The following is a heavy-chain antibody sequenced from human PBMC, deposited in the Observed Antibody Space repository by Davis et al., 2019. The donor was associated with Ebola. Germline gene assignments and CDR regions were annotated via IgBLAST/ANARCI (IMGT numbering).Heavy chain of an antibody. D-gene: IGHD6-6*01. CDR3: ARLSGLFSSSSGALYFDL. V-gene: IGHV4-38-2*02. CDR2: LFQSVST. Sequence: SETLSLTCSVSGYSIRSGYYWGWIRQPPGKGLEWLGSLFQSVSTYYNPSLESRLNISIDTSKNQLSLKLTSVTAADTAVYFCARLSGLFSSSSGALYFDLWGRGTLVSVSS. CDR1: GYSIRSGYY. J-gene: IGHJ2*01.